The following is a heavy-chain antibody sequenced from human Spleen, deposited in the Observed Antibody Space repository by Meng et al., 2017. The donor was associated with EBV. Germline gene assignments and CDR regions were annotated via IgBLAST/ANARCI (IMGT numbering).Heavy chain of an antibody. D-gene: IGHD5-18*01. Sequence: VPLSGAGPVLLTPSETLYLTCTVSGGPFSSGNYYWSWSRQPPGKGLEWIGYIYYSGSTNYNPSLKSRVTISVDTSKNQFSLKLSSVTAADTAVYYCARAIISSYGGVGFDYWGQGTLVTASS. V-gene: IGHV4-61*01. CDR2: IYYSGST. CDR1: GGPFSSGNYY. CDR3: ARAIISSYGGVGFDY. J-gene: IGHJ4*02.